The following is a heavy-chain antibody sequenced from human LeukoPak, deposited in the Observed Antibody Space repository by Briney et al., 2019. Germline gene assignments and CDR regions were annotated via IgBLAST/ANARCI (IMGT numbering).Heavy chain of an antibody. D-gene: IGHD5-18*01. CDR2: MNPNSGNT. Sequence: ASVKVSCKASGYTFTSYDINWVRQATGQGVEWMGWMNPNSGNTGYAQKFQGRVTMTRNTSISTAYMELSSLRSEDTAVYYCARGGGYSYGMEIDYWGQGTLVTVSS. CDR3: ARGGGYSYGMEIDY. V-gene: IGHV1-8*01. J-gene: IGHJ4*02. CDR1: GYTFTSYD.